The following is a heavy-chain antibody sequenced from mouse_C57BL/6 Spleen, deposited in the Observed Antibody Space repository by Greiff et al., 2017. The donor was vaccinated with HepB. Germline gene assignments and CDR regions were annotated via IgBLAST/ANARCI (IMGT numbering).Heavy chain of an antibody. CDR2: IWSGGST. CDR1: GFSLTSYG. V-gene: IGHV2-2*01. Sequence: VKLVESGPGLVQPSQSLSITCTVSGFSLTSYGVHWVRQSPGKGLEWLGVIWSGGSTDYNAAFISRLSISKDNSKSQVFFKMNSLQADDTAIYYCAPLYYGNYVPFAYWGQGTLVTVSA. D-gene: IGHD2-1*01. J-gene: IGHJ3*01. CDR3: APLYYGNYVPFAY.